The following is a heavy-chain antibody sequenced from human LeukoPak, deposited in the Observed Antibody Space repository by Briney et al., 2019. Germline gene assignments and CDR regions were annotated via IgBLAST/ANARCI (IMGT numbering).Heavy chain of an antibody. Sequence: PGRSLRLSCAASGFTFSSYAIHWVRQAPGKGLEWVTVISYDGSNKYYADSVKGRFTISRDNSKNTLSLQMNSLRGEDTAIYYCARDRVAAAGSYFDYWGQGTLVTVSS. CDR3: ARDRVAAAGSYFDY. D-gene: IGHD6-13*01. V-gene: IGHV3-30*04. CDR2: ISYDGSNK. CDR1: GFTFSSYA. J-gene: IGHJ4*02.